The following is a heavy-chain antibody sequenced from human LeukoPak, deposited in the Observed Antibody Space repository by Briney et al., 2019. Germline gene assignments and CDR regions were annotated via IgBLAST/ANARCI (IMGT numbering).Heavy chain of an antibody. Sequence: PGGSLRLTCAASGFTFSNFAMNWVRQAPGKGLEWISYISSSYSPIYYADSVKGRLTVSRDNARNSLYLQMNSLRAEDTAVYYCARDNPWEMVRGVIDYWGQGTLVTVSS. D-gene: IGHD3-10*01. CDR1: GFTFSNFA. CDR2: ISSSYSPI. CDR3: ARDNPWEMVRGVIDY. V-gene: IGHV3-48*01. J-gene: IGHJ4*02.